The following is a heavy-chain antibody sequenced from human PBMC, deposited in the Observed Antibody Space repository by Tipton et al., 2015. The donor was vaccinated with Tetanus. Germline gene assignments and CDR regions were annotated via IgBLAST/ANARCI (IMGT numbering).Heavy chain of an antibody. D-gene: IGHD2-15*01. CDR2: IYYSGST. CDR1: GGSISSYY. Sequence: LSPTCTVSGGSISSYYWSWIRQPPGKGLEWIGYIYYSGSTNYNPSLKSRVTISVDTSKNQFSLKLSSVTAADTAVYYCARGGLGEVGYWGQGPLVTVSS. J-gene: IGHJ4*02. CDR3: ARGGLGEVGY. V-gene: IGHV4-59*01.